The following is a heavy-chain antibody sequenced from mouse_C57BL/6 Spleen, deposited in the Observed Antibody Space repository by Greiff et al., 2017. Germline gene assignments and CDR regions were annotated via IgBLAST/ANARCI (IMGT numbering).Heavy chain of an antibody. Sequence: VKLQQSGPELVKPGASVKISCKASGYAFSSSWMNWVKQRPGKGLEWIGRIYPGDGDTNYNGKFKGKATLTADKSSSTAYMQLSSLTSEDSSVSFCATQTAQSTWPFAYWGQGTLVTVSA. CDR2: IYPGDGDT. V-gene: IGHV1-82*01. CDR3: ATQTAQSTWPFAY. J-gene: IGHJ3*01. D-gene: IGHD3-2*02. CDR1: GYAFSSSW.